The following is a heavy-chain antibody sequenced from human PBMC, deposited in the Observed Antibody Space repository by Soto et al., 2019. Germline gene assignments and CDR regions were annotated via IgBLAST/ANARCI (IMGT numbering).Heavy chain of an antibody. Sequence: GGSLRLSCAASGFTFSSYEMNWVRQAPGKGLEWVSSISSSGSTIYYADSVKGRFTISRDNPKNSLYLQMSSLRAEDTAVYYCARVGNPLDCWGRGTLVTVSS. CDR1: GFTFSSYE. CDR3: ARVGNPLDC. V-gene: IGHV3-48*03. D-gene: IGHD1-1*01. J-gene: IGHJ4*02. CDR2: ISSSGSTI.